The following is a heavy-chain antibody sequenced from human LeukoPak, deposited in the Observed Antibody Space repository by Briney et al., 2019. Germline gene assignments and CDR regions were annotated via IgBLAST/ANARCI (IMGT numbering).Heavy chain of an antibody. CDR2: IKQDGSEK. CDR3: ARDRSSSSRDDAFDI. D-gene: IGHD6-6*01. CDR1: XXXXSSYW. J-gene: IGHJ3*02. V-gene: IGHV3-7*01. Sequence: GGSLRLSCAXXXXXXSSYWMSWVRQAPGKGLEWVANIKQDGSEKYYVDSVKGRFTISRDNAKNSLYLQMNSLRAEDTAVYYCARDRSSSSRDDAFDIWGQGTMVTVSS.